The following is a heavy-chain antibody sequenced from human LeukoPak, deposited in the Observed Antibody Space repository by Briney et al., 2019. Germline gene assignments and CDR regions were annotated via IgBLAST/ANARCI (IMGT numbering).Heavy chain of an antibody. CDR3: AKDRGTFDWLSSDYYYYGMDV. J-gene: IGHJ6*02. CDR2: VSYDGINK. V-gene: IGHV3-30*18. Sequence: GGSLRLSCAASGFTFSSYGMHWVRQAPGKGLEWVAVVSYDGINKYYADSVKGRFTISRDNSKNTLYLRMNSLRAEDTAVYYCAKDRGTFDWLSSDYYYYGMDVWGQGTTVTVSS. D-gene: IGHD3-9*01. CDR1: GFTFSSYG.